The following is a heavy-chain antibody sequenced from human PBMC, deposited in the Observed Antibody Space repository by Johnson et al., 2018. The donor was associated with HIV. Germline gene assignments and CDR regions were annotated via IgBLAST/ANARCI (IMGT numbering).Heavy chain of an antibody. V-gene: IGHV3-66*01. CDR3: ARDGRDGYNYRWLWGAFDI. CDR2: IYSGGST. Sequence: VQLVESGGGLVQPGGSLRLSCAASGFTVSSNYMNWVRQAPGKGLEWVSLIYSGGSTYYADSVKGRFTISRDSSKNTVYLQMNSLRAEDTAVYYCARDGRDGYNYRWLWGAFDIWGQGTMVTVS. D-gene: IGHD5-24*01. CDR1: GFTVSSNY. J-gene: IGHJ3*02.